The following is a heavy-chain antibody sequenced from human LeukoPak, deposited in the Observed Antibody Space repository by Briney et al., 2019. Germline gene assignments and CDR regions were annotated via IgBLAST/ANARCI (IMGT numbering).Heavy chain of an antibody. V-gene: IGHV4-61*02. CDR2: IYTSGST. J-gene: IGHJ5*02. Sequence: KPSETLSLTCTVSGGSISSGSYYWSWIRQPAGKGLEWIGRIYTSGSTNYNPSLKSRVTISVDTSKNQFSLKLSSVTAADTAVYYCAVRLGGWFDPWGQGTLVTVSS. CDR1: GGSISSGSYY. D-gene: IGHD3-10*01. CDR3: AVRLGGWFDP.